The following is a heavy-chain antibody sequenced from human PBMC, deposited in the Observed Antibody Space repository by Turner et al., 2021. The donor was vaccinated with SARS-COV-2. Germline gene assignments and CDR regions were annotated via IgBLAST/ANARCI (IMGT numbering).Heavy chain of an antibody. D-gene: IGHD6-19*01. CDR2: NKSKTDGGTT. J-gene: IGHJ4*02. CDR1: GFTFSNAW. Sequence: EVQLVASGGGLVKPGGSLRLSCAASGFTFSNAWMSWVRQAPGKGLEWVGRNKSKTDGGTTDYAAPVKGRFTISRDDSKNTLYLQMNSLKTEDTAVYYCTQWLVTGYWGQGTLVTVSS. V-gene: IGHV3-15*01. CDR3: TQWLVTGY.